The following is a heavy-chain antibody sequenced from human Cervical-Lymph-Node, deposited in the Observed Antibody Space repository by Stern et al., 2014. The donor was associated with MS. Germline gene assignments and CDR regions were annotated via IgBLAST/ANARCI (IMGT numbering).Heavy chain of an antibody. Sequence: VQLEESGGGVVQPGRSLRLSCAASGFTLSNFGMHWVRQAPGKGLEWVAVMSFVGGNKKYGDSVKGRFSISRDIANNTLFLQMNSLRPEDTAVYYCMGVGDAMHVWGQGTTVIVSS. J-gene: IGHJ6*02. V-gene: IGHV3-30*03. CDR1: GFTLSNFG. CDR2: MSFVGGNK. CDR3: MGVGDAMHV.